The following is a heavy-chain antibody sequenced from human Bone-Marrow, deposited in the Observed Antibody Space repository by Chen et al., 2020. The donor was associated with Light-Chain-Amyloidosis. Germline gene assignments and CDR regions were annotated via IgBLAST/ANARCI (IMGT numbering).Heavy chain of an antibody. D-gene: IGHD3-22*01. CDR1: GGTFSSYA. CDR2: NIPIFGTA. V-gene: IGHV1-69*01. Sequence: QVQLVQSGAEVKKPGSSVKVSCKASGGTFSSYAISWVRQAPGQGLVWLGGNIPIFGTANYAKKFRGRFTITADESMSTAYIEVSSLRSEDTAVYYCAGVDDSSGYWGQGTLVTVSS. J-gene: IGHJ4*02. CDR3: AGVDDSSGY.